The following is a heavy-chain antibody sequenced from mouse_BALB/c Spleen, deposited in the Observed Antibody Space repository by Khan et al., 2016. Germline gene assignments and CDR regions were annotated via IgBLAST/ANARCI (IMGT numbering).Heavy chain of an antibody. Sequence: EVKLPESGGGLVQPGGSLKLSCTTSGFDFSRYWMSWVRQAPGRGLEWIGEINPDSSTINYTPSLKDKFIISRDNAKNTLYLQLSNVRAEDTALYYCPSDWDVGFAYWGRGTTLTVSS. J-gene: IGHJ2*01. CDR3: PSDWDVGFAY. CDR2: INPDSSTI. V-gene: IGHV4-1*02. CDR1: GFDFSRYW. D-gene: IGHD4-1*01.